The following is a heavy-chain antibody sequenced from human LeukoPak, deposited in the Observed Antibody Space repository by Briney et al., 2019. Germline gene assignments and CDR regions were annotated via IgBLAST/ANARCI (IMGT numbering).Heavy chain of an antibody. CDR2: ISSSGSTI. D-gene: IGHD3-10*01. Sequence: GGSLRLSCAASGFTFSSYEMNWVRQAPGKGLEWVSYISSSGSTIYYADSVKGRFTISRDNAKNSLYLQMNSLRAEDTAVYYCARGVGDYYGSGSYYKYNWFDPWGQGTLVTVSS. CDR3: ARGVGDYYGSGSYYKYNWFDP. V-gene: IGHV3-48*03. J-gene: IGHJ5*02. CDR1: GFTFSSYE.